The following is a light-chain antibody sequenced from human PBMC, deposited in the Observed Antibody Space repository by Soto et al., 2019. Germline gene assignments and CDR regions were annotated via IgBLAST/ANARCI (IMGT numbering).Light chain of an antibody. Sequence: DIVLTQSPDSLAVSLGETATINCKSSQSVLYSSNNKNYLAWYQQKPGQPPKLLIYWASTRESGVPDRFSGSGSGTDFTLTISSLQAEDVAVYYCQQYCTTPITFGQGTRLEIK. V-gene: IGKV4-1*01. CDR3: QQYCTTPIT. CDR1: QSVLYSSNNKNY. CDR2: WAS. J-gene: IGKJ5*01.